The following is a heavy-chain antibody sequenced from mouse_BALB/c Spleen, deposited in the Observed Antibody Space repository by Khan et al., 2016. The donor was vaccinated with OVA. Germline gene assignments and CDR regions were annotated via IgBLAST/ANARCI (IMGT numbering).Heavy chain of an antibody. CDR3: ARGASYGYFDV. V-gene: IGHV9-1*02. CDR2: INTYTGEP. Sequence: QIQLVQSGPELKKPGETVKISCKASGYTFTNYGMNWVKQAPGKGLKWMGWINTYTGEPTYTDDFKGRFAFSLATSASTAYLQINNLKNEDMATYFCARGASYGYFDVWGAGTTVTVAS. CDR1: GYTFTNYG. J-gene: IGHJ1*01.